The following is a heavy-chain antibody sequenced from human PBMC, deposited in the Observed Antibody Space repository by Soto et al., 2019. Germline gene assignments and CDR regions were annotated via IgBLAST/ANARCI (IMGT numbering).Heavy chain of an antibody. CDR1: GYSFTSYW. V-gene: IGHV5-51*01. Sequence: GESLKISCKGSGYSFTSYWIGWVRQMPGKGLEWMGIIYPGDSDTRYSPSFQGQVPISADKSISTAYLQWSSLKASDTAMYYCTRSRWTGGECMGGRCPGVFDIGGQGTMGAGS. CDR3: TRSRWTGGECMGGRCPGVFDI. D-gene: IGHD2-15*01. J-gene: IGHJ3*02. CDR2: IYPGDSDT.